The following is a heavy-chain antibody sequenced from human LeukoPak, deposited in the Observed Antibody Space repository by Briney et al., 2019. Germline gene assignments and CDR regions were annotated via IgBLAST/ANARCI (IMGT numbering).Heavy chain of an antibody. V-gene: IGHV3-23*01. J-gene: IGHJ4*02. CDR2: GSGGSP. CDR3: ARTRTGYSTGRYPGWPVDY. D-gene: IGHD6-19*01. CDR1: GFTFSSFA. Sequence: PGGSLRLSCAASGFTFSSFAMSGSGGSPYYADSVKGRFTISRDTSKNTVYLQVNSLRAEDTAGYCCARTRTGYSTGRYPGWPVDYWGQGTLVTVPS.